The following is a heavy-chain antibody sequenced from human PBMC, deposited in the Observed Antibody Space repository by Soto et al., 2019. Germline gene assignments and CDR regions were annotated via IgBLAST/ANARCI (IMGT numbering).Heavy chain of an antibody. D-gene: IGHD4-17*01. J-gene: IGHJ5*02. Sequence: SVKVSCKASGGTFSRYAISWVRQAPGQGLEWMGGIIPIVGTANYAQKFQGRVTITADESTSTAYMELSSLRSEDTAVYYCARDKSTTTVTTFWFDPWGQGTLVTVSS. CDR2: IIPIVGTA. CDR3: ARDKSTTTVTTFWFDP. CDR1: GGTFSRYA. V-gene: IGHV1-69*13.